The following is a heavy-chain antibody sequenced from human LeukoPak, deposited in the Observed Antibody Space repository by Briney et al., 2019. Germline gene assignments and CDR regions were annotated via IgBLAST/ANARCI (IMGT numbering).Heavy chain of an antibody. V-gene: IGHV3-7*01. CDR3: ERDLAMAD. CDR2: IKQDGSEK. J-gene: IGHJ4*02. D-gene: IGHD5-24*01. Sequence: PGGSLRLSCAASGFTFSSHWMSWVRQAPGNGLEWMANIKQDGSEKYYVDSVKGRFTISRDNAKNSLYLQMNSLRAEDTAIYYCERDLAMADWGQGTLVTVSS. CDR1: GFTFSSHW.